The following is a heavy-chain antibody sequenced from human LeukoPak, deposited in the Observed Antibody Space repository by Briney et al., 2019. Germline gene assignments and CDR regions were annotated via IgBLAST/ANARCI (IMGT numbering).Heavy chain of an antibody. V-gene: IGHV3-30*04. CDR3: VRDGGYTGGWTYGAGDY. Sequence: GGSLRLSCAASGFTFSAYVMHWVRQAPGKGLECVADISNDGNEKYYADSVKGRFSISRDNSKNTLYLQMSSLRTEDTAVYYCVRDGGYTGGWTYGAGDYWGQGNLVTVSS. D-gene: IGHD2-8*02. CDR2: ISNDGNEK. CDR1: GFTFSAYV. J-gene: IGHJ4*01.